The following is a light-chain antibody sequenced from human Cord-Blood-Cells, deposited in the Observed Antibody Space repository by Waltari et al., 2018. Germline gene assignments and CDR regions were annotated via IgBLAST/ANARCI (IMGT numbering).Light chain of an antibody. CDR2: SNN. Sequence: QSVLTQPPSASGTPGQRVTISCSGSSSNLGSNTVNWYQQLPGTAPKLLIYSNNQRPPGGPDRLSGSKSGTSASLAVSGLQSEDEADYYCAAGDDSLNGGVFGGGTKRTVL. CDR3: AAGDDSLNGGV. CDR1: SSNLGSNT. J-gene: IGLJ2*01. V-gene: IGLV1-44*01.